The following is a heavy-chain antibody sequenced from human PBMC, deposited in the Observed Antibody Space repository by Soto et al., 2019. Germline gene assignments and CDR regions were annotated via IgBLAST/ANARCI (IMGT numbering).Heavy chain of an antibody. V-gene: IGHV4-39*01. Sequence: QLQLQDSGPGLVKPSETLSLTCTVSGGSISSSSYYWGWIRQPPGKGLEWIGSIYYSGSTYYNPSLKSRVTISVDTSKDQLALKMSSVTAAYTAVYYCARRAALISSPPFDYWGQGTLVTVSS. CDR2: IYYSGST. J-gene: IGHJ4*02. D-gene: IGHD6-13*01. CDR1: GGSISSSSYY. CDR3: ARRAALISSPPFDY.